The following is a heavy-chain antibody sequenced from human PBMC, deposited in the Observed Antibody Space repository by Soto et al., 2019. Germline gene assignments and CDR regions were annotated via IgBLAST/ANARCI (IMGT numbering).Heavy chain of an antibody. CDR2: IYYSGST. J-gene: IGHJ5*02. V-gene: IGHV4-30-4*01. CDR1: GGSISSGDYY. CDR3: ARDEGGVTNNWFDP. Sequence: QVQLQESGPGLVKPSQTLSLTCTVSGGSISSGDYYWSWIRQPPGKGLEWIGYIYYSGSTYYNPSLKSRFTITVDTSKNQFSLKRSSVTAADTAVYYCARDEGGVTNNWFDPWAQGTLVTVSS. D-gene: IGHD2-21*02.